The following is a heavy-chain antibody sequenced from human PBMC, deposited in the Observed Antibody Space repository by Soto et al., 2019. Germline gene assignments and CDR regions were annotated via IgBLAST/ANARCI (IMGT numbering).Heavy chain of an antibody. Sequence: SETLSLTXAVSGDSISRSKWWTWVRQTPGKGLEWIGKIDHNGITNYNPSLESRVTISKDNSKNQLSLKLSSVTAADSAVYYCARMNRDYYYYGMDVWGQGATVTVSS. CDR2: IDHNGIT. CDR3: ARMNRDYYYYGMDV. V-gene: IGHV4-4*02. J-gene: IGHJ6*02. CDR1: GDSISRSKW.